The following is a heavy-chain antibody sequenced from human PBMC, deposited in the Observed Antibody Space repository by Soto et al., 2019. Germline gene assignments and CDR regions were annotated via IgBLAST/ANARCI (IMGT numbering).Heavy chain of an antibody. CDR2: INPRGGST. CDR1: GYTFSSYY. V-gene: IGHV1-46*01. J-gene: IGHJ6*02. Sequence: QVQLVQSGAEVKKPGASVKISCKASGYTFSSYYMNWVRQAPGQGLEWMGIINPRGGSTTYAQKFHGRVTMTRDTSTSTVYMEVSSLRSEDTAMYYCARDRDAAMASYSYYGMDVWGQGTTVTVSS. D-gene: IGHD5-18*01. CDR3: ARDRDAAMASYSYYGMDV.